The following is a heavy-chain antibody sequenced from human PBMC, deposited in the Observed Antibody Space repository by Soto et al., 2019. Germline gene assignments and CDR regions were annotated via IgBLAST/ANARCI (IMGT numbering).Heavy chain of an antibody. J-gene: IGHJ4*02. CDR2: MVPDSGRT. Sequence: QVQLVQSGAEVRKPGASVKVSCTACGYTFTNRDINWVRQLRGRGLEWMGWMVPDSGRTGYAQKFQGRVTMTRNTSTSTAYMELSSLRNEDTAVYYCARGDQFGFGVDYWGQGTLVTVSS. CDR1: GYTFTNRD. CDR3: ARGDQFGFGVDY. V-gene: IGHV1-8*02. D-gene: IGHD3-10*01.